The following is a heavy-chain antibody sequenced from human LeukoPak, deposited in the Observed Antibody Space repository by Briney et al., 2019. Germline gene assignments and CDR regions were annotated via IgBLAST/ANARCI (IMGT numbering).Heavy chain of an antibody. CDR3: ARTIAATGNNWFDP. Sequence: SQTLSLTCAISGDSVSSNSAAWSWVRRSPSRGLEWLGRTYYRSKWYNDYAVSVKSRISINPDTSKNHFSLQLNSVTPEDTAIYYCARTIAATGNNWFDPWGQGILVTVSS. CDR2: TYYRSKWYN. J-gene: IGHJ5*02. CDR1: GDSVSSNSAA. D-gene: IGHD6-13*01. V-gene: IGHV6-1*01.